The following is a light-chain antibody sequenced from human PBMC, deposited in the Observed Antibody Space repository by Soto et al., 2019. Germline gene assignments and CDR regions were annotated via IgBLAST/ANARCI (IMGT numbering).Light chain of an antibody. CDR1: QSVSSSY. Sequence: EIVLTHARCTLSVSPVERATRACSASQSVSSSYLAWYQQKPGQAPRLLIYGASSRATGIPDRFSGSGSGTDFTLTISRLEPEDFAVYYCQQYGSSPRTFGQGTKVDIK. CDR2: GAS. V-gene: IGKV3-20*01. J-gene: IGKJ1*01. CDR3: QQYGSSPRT.